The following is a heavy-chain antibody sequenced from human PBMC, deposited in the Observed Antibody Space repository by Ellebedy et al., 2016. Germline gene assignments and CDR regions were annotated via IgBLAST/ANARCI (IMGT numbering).Heavy chain of an antibody. J-gene: IGHJ6*03. V-gene: IGHV3-30*18. D-gene: IGHD6-19*01. Sequence: GGSLRLXXAASGFTFSSYGMHWVRQAPGKGLEWVAVISYDGSNKYYADSVKGRFTISRDNSKNTLYLQMNSLRAEDTAVYYCAKVGGGSGWYWTTHYYYYMDVWGKGTTVTVSS. CDR3: AKVGGGSGWYWTTHYYYYMDV. CDR1: GFTFSSYG. CDR2: ISYDGSNK.